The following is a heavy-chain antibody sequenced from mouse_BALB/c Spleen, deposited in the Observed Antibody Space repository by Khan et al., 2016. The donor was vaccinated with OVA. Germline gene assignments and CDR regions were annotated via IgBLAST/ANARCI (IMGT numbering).Heavy chain of an antibody. Sequence: QVQLKESGPELVKPGALVKISCKASGYTFTSYDINWVKQRPGQGLEWIGWIYPGDDSTNYNEKFKGKATLTADKSSNTAYMQLSSLTSENSAVYCCAREGLRGGGLDYWGQGTSVTVSS. D-gene: IGHD2-4*01. CDR1: GYTFTSYD. CDR3: AREGLRGGGLDY. V-gene: IGHV1S56*01. CDR2: IYPGDDST. J-gene: IGHJ4*01.